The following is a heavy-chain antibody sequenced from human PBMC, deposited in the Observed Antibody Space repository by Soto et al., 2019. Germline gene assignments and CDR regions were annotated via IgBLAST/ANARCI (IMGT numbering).Heavy chain of an antibody. V-gene: IGHV4-34*01. D-gene: IGHD6-13*01. CDR1: GGSFSGYY. CDR3: ARGELSSSWTRREFAEYFQH. J-gene: IGHJ1*01. Sequence: SETLSLTCAVYGGSFSGYYWSWIRQPPGKGLEWIGEINHSGSTNYNPSLKSRVTISVDTSKNHFSLKLSSLTAADTAVYYCARGELSSSWTRREFAEYFQHWGQGTLVTVSS. CDR2: INHSGST.